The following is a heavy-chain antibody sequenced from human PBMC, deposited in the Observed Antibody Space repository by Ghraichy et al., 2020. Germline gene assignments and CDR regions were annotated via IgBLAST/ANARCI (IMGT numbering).Heavy chain of an antibody. CDR3: ARGYRKGVGATPFGY. Sequence: ASVKVSCKASGYTFTGYYMHWVRQAPGQGLEWMGWINPNSGGTNYAQKFQGRVTMTRDTSISTAYMELSRLRSDDTAVYYCARGYRKGVGATPFGYWGQGTLVTVSS. J-gene: IGHJ4*02. CDR1: GYTFTGYY. CDR2: INPNSGGT. D-gene: IGHD1-26*01. V-gene: IGHV1-2*02.